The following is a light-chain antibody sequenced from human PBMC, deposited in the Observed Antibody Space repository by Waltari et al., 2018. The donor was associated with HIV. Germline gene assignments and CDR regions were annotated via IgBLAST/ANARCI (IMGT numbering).Light chain of an antibody. J-gene: IGKJ2*01. CDR3: QQYGSSPMYT. V-gene: IGKV3-20*01. CDR2: GAS. CDR1: QRVSSRY. Sequence: EIVLTQSPGTLSLSPGERATLSCRASQRVSSRYLAWYQQKPGQAPRLLIYGASSRATCIPDRFSGSGSGTDFTLTISRLEPEDFAVYYCQQYGSSPMYTFGQGTKREIK.